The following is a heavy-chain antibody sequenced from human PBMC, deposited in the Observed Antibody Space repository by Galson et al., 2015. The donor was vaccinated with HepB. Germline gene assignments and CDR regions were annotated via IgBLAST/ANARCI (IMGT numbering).Heavy chain of an antibody. CDR2: INEDGSEK. J-gene: IGHJ6*02. CDR3: ARYDV. Sequence: SLRLSCAASAFTFSSYWMSWVRQAPGKGLEWLANINEDGSEKYYVDSWKGRFTISRDNAKKSLYLQMNSLRAEDTAVYYCARYDVWGQGTTVTVSS. V-gene: IGHV3-7*01. CDR1: AFTFSSYW.